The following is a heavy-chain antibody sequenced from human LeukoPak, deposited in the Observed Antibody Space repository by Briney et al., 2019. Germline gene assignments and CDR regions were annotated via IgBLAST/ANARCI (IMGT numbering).Heavy chain of an antibody. CDR3: AKDRDDSGDPDAFDI. CDR1: GFTFSSYA. V-gene: IGHV3-23*01. J-gene: IGHJ3*02. Sequence: GGSLRLSCAASGFTFSSYAMSWVRQAPGKGLEWVSAIRGSGGITYYADSVKGRFTISRDNSKNTLYLQMNSLRAEDTAVYYCAKDRDDSGDPDAFDIWGQGTMVTVSS. CDR2: IRGSGGIT. D-gene: IGHD4-17*01.